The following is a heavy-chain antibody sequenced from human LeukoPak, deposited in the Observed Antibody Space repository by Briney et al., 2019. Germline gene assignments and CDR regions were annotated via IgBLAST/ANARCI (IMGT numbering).Heavy chain of an antibody. CDR3: VTDYGGSSGAFDI. Sequence: GGSLRLSCTGSGFTLSSYAMNWVRRAPGQGLEWVSSIISSSSDIYYTDSVKGRFTISRDNAKNSLYLQMNSLRAEDTAVYYCVTDYGGSSGAFDIWGQGTMVTVSS. CDR1: GFTLSSYA. D-gene: IGHD4-23*01. J-gene: IGHJ3*02. V-gene: IGHV3-21*01. CDR2: IISSSSDI.